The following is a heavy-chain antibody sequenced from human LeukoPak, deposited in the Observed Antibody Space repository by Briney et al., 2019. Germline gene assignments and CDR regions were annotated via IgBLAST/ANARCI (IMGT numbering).Heavy chain of an antibody. CDR2: IIPIFGTA. CDR3: ARGAADIVVVPAALDYYYYGMDV. J-gene: IGHJ6*04. CDR1: GGTFSIYA. D-gene: IGHD2-2*01. Sequence: GASVKVFCKASGGTFSIYAISWVRQAPGQGLEWMGGIIPIFGTANYAQKFQGRVTITADETTSTAYMELSSLRSEDTAVYYCARGAADIVVVPAALDYYYYGMDVWGKGTTVTVSS. V-gene: IGHV1-69*13.